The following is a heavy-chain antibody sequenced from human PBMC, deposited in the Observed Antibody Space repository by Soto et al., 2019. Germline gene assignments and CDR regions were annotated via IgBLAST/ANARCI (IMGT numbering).Heavy chain of an antibody. V-gene: IGHV4-30-2*01. D-gene: IGHD2-2*01. CDR3: ARDVGSSHGPGHPHYFDY. J-gene: IGHJ4*02. CDR2: IFHSGST. CDR1: GGSITSGAYS. Sequence: PSETLSLTCAVSGGSITSGAYSWSWIRQPPGKGLEWIGYIFHSGSTFFNPSLESRVTISIDRSKSQFSLKLTSVTAADTAVYYCARDVGSSHGPGHPHYFDYWGQGTTVTVSS.